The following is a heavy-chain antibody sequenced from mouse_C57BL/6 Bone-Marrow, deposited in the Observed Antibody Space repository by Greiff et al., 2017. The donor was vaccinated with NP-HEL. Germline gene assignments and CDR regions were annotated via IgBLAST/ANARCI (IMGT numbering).Heavy chain of an antibody. CDR1: GYTFTDYN. D-gene: IGHD2-4*01. V-gene: IGHV1-22*01. J-gene: IGHJ3*01. CDR3: AIGRRLRRGAEFAY. CDR2: INPNNGGT. Sequence: VQLQQSGPELVKPGASVKMSCKASGYTFTDYNMHWVKQSHGKSLEWIGNINPNNGGTSYNQKFKGKATLTVNKSSSTAYMELRSLTSEDSAVYYCAIGRRLRRGAEFAYWGQGTLVTVSA.